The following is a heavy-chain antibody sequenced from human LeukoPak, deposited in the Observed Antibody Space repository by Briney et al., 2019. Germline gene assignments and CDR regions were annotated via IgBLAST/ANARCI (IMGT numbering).Heavy chain of an antibody. V-gene: IGHV4-59*12. J-gene: IGHJ4*02. D-gene: IGHD3-10*01. Sequence: SETLSLTCTVSGGSISSYYWSWIRQPPVEGLEWIGYIYYSGSTNYNPSLKSRVTISVDTSKNQFSLELSSVTAADTAVYYCAARLITMVRGVIRYWGQGTLVTVSS. CDR1: GGSISSYY. CDR2: IYYSGST. CDR3: AARLITMVRGVIRY.